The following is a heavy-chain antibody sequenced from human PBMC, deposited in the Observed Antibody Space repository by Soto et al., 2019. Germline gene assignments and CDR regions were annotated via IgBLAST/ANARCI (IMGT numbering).Heavy chain of an antibody. CDR3: ANGGGYDDYLRPFDY. D-gene: IGHD4-17*01. CDR2: ISYDGSNK. J-gene: IGHJ4*02. Sequence: GGSLRLSCAASGFTFTSYGMHWVRQAPGKGLEWLAVISYDGSNKYYADSVKGRFTISRDNSKNTLYLQMNSLRAEDTAVYYCANGGGYDDYLRPFDYWGQGTLVTVSS. V-gene: IGHV3-30*18. CDR1: GFTFTSYG.